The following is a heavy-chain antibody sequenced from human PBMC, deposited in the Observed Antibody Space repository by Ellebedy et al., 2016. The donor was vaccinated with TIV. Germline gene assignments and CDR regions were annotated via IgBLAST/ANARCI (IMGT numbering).Heavy chain of an antibody. J-gene: IGHJ4*02. CDR3: ARGLAIFVKVEGGDY. CDR1: GGSISSSSYY. CDR2: IYYSGST. Sequence: SETLSLTCTVSGGSISSSSYYWGWIRQPPGTGLEWIGSIYYSGSTYYNPSLKSRVTISVDTSKNQFSLKLSSVTAADTAVYYCARGLAIFVKVEGGDYWGQGTLVTVSS. V-gene: IGHV4-39*01. D-gene: IGHD3-3*01.